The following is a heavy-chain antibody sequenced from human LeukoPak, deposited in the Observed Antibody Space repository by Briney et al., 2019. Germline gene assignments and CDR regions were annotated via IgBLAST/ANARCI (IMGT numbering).Heavy chain of an antibody. J-gene: IGHJ5*02. D-gene: IGHD4-17*01. V-gene: IGHV4-39*07. CDR1: GGSISSGSYY. CDR3: VRTVIPGWFDP. CDR2: IYYSGST. Sequence: PSQTLSLTCTVSGGSISSGSYYWSWIRQPPGKGLEWIGNIYYSGSTYYNPSLKSRVTISVDTSKNQLSLKLSSVTAADTAVYYCVRTVIPGWFDPWGQGTLVTVSS.